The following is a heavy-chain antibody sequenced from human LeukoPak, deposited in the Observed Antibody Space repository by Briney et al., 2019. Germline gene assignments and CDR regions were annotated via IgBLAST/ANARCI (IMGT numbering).Heavy chain of an antibody. J-gene: IGHJ5*02. CDR1: GFTFSNAW. CDR3: TTDPDRRPAGANWFDP. CDR2: IKSKTDGGTT. Sequence: PGGSLRLSCAASGFTFSNAWMSWVRQAPGKGQEWVGRIKSKTDGGTTDYAAPVKGRFTISRDDSKNTLYQQLNSLKTEDTAVYYCTTDPDRRPAGANWFDPWGQGTLVTVSS. D-gene: IGHD3-10*01. V-gene: IGHV3-15*01.